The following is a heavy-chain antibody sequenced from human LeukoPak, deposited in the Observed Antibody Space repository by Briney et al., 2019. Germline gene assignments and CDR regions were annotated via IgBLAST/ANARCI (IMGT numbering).Heavy chain of an antibody. V-gene: IGHV4-31*03. CDR3: AREGGITMVRGVQDAFDI. CDR2: IYYSGST. Sequence: PSETLSLTCTVSGGSISSGGYYWSWIRQHPGEGLEWIGYIYYSGSTYYNPSLKSRVTISVDTSKNQFSLKLSSVTAADTAVYYCAREGGITMVRGVQDAFDIWGQGTMVTVSS. CDR1: GGSISSGGYY. J-gene: IGHJ3*02. D-gene: IGHD3-10*01.